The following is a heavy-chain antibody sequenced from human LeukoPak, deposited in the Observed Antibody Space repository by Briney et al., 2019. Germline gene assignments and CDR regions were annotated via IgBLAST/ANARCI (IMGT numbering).Heavy chain of an antibody. CDR2: ISSSSSYI. CDR1: GFTFSSYS. J-gene: IGHJ4*02. D-gene: IGHD4-11*01. Sequence: PGGSLRLSCAASGFTFSSYSMNWVRQAPGKGLEWVSSISSSSSYIYYADSVKGRFTISRDNAKNSLYLQMNSLRAEDTAVYCCARDPYSNYFIDYWGQGTLVTVSS. CDR3: ARDPYSNYFIDY. V-gene: IGHV3-21*01.